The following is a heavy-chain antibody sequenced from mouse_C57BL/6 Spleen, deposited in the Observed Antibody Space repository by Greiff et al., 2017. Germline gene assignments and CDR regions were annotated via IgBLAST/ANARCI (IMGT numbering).Heavy chain of an antibody. J-gene: IGHJ3*01. V-gene: IGHV1-64*01. CDR3: AKERGDYYGSSYGAY. D-gene: IGHD1-1*01. CDR2: IHPNSGST. CDR1: GYTFTSYW. Sequence: VQLQQPGAELVKPGASVKLSCKASGYTFTSYWMHWVKQRPGQGLEWIGMIHPNSGSTNYNEKFKSKATLTVDKSSSTAYMQLSSLTSEDSAVYYCAKERGDYYGSSYGAYWGQGTLVTVS.